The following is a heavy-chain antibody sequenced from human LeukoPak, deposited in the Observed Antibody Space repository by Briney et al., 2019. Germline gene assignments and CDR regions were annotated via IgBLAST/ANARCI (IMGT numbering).Heavy chain of an antibody. Sequence: HRASVRVSCKASGYTFTAYYMHWVRQAPGQGLEWMGWISAYNGNTNYAQKLQGRVTMTTDTSTSTAYMELRSLRSDDTAVYYCATTDIAAAVLGNWFDPWGQGTLVTVSS. CDR1: GYTFTAYY. D-gene: IGHD6-13*01. V-gene: IGHV1-18*04. CDR2: ISAYNGNT. CDR3: ATTDIAAAVLGNWFDP. J-gene: IGHJ5*02.